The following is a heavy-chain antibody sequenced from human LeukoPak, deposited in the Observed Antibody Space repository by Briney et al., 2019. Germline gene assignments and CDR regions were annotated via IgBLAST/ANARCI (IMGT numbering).Heavy chain of an antibody. Sequence: PGGSLRLSCAASGFTFSRYWMSWVRQAPGKGLEWVAHINQDGSDRSDKYYVDSVKGRFTVSRDNAKNSLYLQMNNLRAEDTAVYYCATHPGEYWFGYLQLWGQGTLVTVSS. D-gene: IGHD3-10*01. CDR2: INQDGSDRSDK. V-gene: IGHV3-7*01. CDR1: GFTFSRYW. CDR3: ATHPGEYWFGYLQL. J-gene: IGHJ4*02.